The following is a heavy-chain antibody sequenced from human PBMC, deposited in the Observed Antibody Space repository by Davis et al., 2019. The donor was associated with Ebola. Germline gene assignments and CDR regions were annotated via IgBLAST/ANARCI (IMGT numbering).Heavy chain of an antibody. J-gene: IGHJ4*02. Sequence: GESLKISCAASGFTFSSYWMSWVRQAPGKGLEWVANIKQDGSEKYYVDSVKGRFTISRDNAKNSLYLQMNSLRAEDTAVYYCARDGGSPYYDFWSGYYPLHYFDYWGQGTLVTVSS. CDR2: IKQDGSEK. D-gene: IGHD3-3*01. V-gene: IGHV3-7*01. CDR3: ARDGGSPYYDFWSGYYPLHYFDY. CDR1: GFTFSSYW.